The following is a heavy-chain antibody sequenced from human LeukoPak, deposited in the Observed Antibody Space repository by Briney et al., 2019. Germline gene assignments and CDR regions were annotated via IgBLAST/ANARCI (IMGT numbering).Heavy chain of an antibody. V-gene: IGHV3-7*01. CDR2: IKQDGSEK. CDR3: ANILSAYYYYGMYV. J-gene: IGHJ6*02. Sequence: GGSLRLSCAASGFTFSSYWMSWVRQAPGKGLEWVANIKQDGSEKYYEDSVKGRFTISRDNAKNSLYLQMNSLRAEDTAVYYCANILSAYYYYGMYVWGQGTTVTVSS. CDR1: GFTFSSYW. D-gene: IGHD3-3*02.